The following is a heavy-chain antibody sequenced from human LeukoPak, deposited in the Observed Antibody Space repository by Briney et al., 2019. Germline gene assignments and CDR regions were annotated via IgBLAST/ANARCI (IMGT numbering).Heavy chain of an antibody. V-gene: IGHV1-8*01. CDR1: GYTFTSYD. J-gene: IGHJ6*02. D-gene: IGHD1-14*01. CDR3: AREVTTSPYYYYGMDV. Sequence: ASVKVSCKASGYTFTSYDINWVRQATGQGLEWMGWMNPNSGNTGYAQKFQGRVTMTRNTSISTAYMELSSLRAEDTAVYYCAREVTTSPYYYYGMDVWGQGTTVTVSS. CDR2: MNPNSGNT.